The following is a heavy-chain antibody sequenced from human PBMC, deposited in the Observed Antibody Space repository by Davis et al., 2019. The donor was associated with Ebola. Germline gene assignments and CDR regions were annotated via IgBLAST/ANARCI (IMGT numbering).Heavy chain of an antibody. CDR1: GGSISSSSYY. D-gene: IGHD2-15*01. CDR3: ARMGDLLGYYYGMDV. V-gene: IGHV4-39*01. Sequence: PSETLSLTCTVSGGSISSSSYYWGWIRQPPGKGLEWIGSIYYSGSTYYNPSLKSRVTISVDTSKNQFSLKLSSVTAADTAVYYCARMGDLLGYYYGMDVWGQGTTVTVSS. CDR2: IYYSGST. J-gene: IGHJ6*02.